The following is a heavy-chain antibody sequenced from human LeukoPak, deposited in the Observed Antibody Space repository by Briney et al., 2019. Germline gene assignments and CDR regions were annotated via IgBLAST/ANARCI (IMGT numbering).Heavy chain of an antibody. CDR1: GYSFTNYW. Sequence: GESLKISCKGSGYSFTNYWIGWVRQMPGKGLEWMGIIYPGDSDTTYSPSFQGQVTISADKSISTAYLQWSSLKASDTAMYYCARPSGDSSSSLYYGMDVWGQGTTVTVSS. CDR3: ARPSGDSSSSLYYGMDV. CDR2: IYPGDSDT. D-gene: IGHD6-6*01. V-gene: IGHV5-51*01. J-gene: IGHJ6*02.